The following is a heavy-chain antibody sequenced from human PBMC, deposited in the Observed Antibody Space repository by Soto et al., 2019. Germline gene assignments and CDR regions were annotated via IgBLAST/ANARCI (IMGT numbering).Heavy chain of an antibody. D-gene: IGHD6-6*01. Sequence: ASVKVSCKASGYTFTSYYMHWVRQAPGQVLEWMGIINPSGGSTSYAQKFQGRVTMTRDTSTSTVYMELSSLRSEDTAVYYCARSLYSSSSRGLGYFDYWGQGTLVIVSS. CDR2: INPSGGST. CDR3: ARSLYSSSSRGLGYFDY. CDR1: GYTFTSYY. J-gene: IGHJ4*02. V-gene: IGHV1-46*01.